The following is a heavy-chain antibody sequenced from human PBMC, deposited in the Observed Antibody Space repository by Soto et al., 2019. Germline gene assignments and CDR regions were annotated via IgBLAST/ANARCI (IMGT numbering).Heavy chain of an antibody. CDR2: IIPIIDTT. J-gene: IGHJ3*01. CDR3: AGEPRDRDAVSL. D-gene: IGHD2-21*01. CDR1: GGNFNNYA. Sequence: QVQLVQSGAEVKKPGSSVKVSCKASGGNFNNYAISWVRQAPAQGLQWMGGIIPIIDTTHYAQKLQGRVTISADRGRTSVYFELTGLKSDDSTTYFCAGEPRDRDAVSLRGQGTVVTVSS. V-gene: IGHV1-69*06.